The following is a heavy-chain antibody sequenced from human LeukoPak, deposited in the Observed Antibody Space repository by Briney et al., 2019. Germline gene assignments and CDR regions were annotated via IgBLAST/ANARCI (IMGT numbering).Heavy chain of an antibody. CDR3: ARHMGDYDVLTGSLFDY. CDR1: GYIFSSYW. Sequence: GESLKISCKASGYIFSSYWIGWVRQMPGKGPEWMGIIYPGDSDTRYSPSFQGQVTISADKSVRTAYLQWSSLKASDTAMYYCARHMGDYDVLTGSLFDYWGQGTLVTVSS. J-gene: IGHJ4*02. D-gene: IGHD3-9*01. V-gene: IGHV5-51*01. CDR2: IYPGDSDT.